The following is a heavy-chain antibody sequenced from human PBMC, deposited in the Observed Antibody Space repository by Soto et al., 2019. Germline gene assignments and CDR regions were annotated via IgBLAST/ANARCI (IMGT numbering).Heavy chain of an antibody. J-gene: IGHJ4*02. CDR3: AHRVLRTVFGLVTTTAIYFDF. Sequence: QITLNESGPTQVKPRQTLTLTCTFSGFSLTTSGVGVCWIRQSPGKAPEWLALIYWDDDKRYSPSVKSRLTITKDTSKNQVVLTMADLDPADTATYYCAHRVLRTVFGLVTTTAIYFDFWGQGTPVAVSS. CDR1: GFSLTTSGVG. V-gene: IGHV2-5*02. D-gene: IGHD3-3*01. CDR2: IYWDDDK.